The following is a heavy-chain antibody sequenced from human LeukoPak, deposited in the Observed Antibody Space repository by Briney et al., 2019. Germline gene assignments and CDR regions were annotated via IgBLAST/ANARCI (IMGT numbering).Heavy chain of an antibody. CDR3: ARGSTTGTTSYFDP. V-gene: IGHV4-38-2*02. CDR1: GFSISSGYY. J-gene: IGHJ5*02. Sequence: SETLSLTCTVSGFSISSGYYWGWFRQPPGKGLEWIGSIYHSGSTYYNLSFKRRVTISLNTFKNYFSLKLNSVTAADTAVYYCARGSTTGTTSYFDPWGQGTLVTVSS. CDR2: IYHSGST. D-gene: IGHD1-1*01.